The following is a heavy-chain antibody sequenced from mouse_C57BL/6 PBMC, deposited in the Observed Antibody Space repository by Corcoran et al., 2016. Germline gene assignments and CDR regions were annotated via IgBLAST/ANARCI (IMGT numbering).Heavy chain of an antibody. Sequence: QVQLQQSGAELVKPGASVKISCKASGYAFSSYWMNWVKQRPGKGLEWIGQIYPGDGDTNYNGKFKGKATLTADKSSSTAYMQLSSLTSEDSAVYFCARREVYYGSSFAYWGQGTLVTVSA. J-gene: IGHJ3*01. CDR1: GYAFSSYW. D-gene: IGHD1-1*01. CDR2: IYPGDGDT. V-gene: IGHV1-80*01. CDR3: ARREVYYGSSFAY.